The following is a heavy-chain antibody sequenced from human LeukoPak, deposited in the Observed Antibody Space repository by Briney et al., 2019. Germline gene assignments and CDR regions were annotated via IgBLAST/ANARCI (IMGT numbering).Heavy chain of an antibody. CDR3: ARHLRVWFGELPFDY. CDR2: INHSGST. J-gene: IGHJ4*02. D-gene: IGHD3-10*01. V-gene: IGHV4-34*01. Sequence: PSETLSLTCAVYGGSFSGYYWSWIRQPPGKGLGWIGEINHSGSTNYNPSLKSRVTISVDKSKNQFSLKLSSVTAADTAVYYCARHLRVWFGELPFDYWGQGTLVTVSS. CDR1: GGSFSGYY.